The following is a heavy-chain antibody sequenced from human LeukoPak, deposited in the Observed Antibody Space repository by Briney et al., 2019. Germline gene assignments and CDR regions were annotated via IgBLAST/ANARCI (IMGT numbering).Heavy chain of an antibody. V-gene: IGHV3-23*01. Sequence: GGSLRLSCAASGFTFSSYAMSWVRQAPGKGLEWVSAISGSGGSTYYADSVKGRFTISRDNSKNTLYLQMNSLRAEDTAVYYCARAHSSGWPLAHDYYYGMDVWGQGTTVTVSS. CDR3: ARAHSSGWPLAHDYYYGMDV. CDR2: ISGSGGST. CDR1: GFTFSSYA. J-gene: IGHJ6*02. D-gene: IGHD6-19*01.